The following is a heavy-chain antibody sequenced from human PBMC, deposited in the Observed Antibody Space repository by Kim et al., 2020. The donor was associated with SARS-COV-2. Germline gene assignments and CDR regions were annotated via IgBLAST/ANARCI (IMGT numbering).Heavy chain of an antibody. V-gene: IGHV4-39*01. CDR1: GGSISSSSYY. D-gene: IGHD3-3*02. J-gene: IGHJ4*01. Sequence: SETLSLTCTVSGGSISSSSYYWGWIRQPPGKGLEWIGCIYYSGSTYYNPSLKSRVTISADTTKNQLSLKLSSVTAADTAVYYCARLPLADVGSPTFDYGG. CDR3: ARLPLADVGSPTFDY. CDR2: IYYSGST.